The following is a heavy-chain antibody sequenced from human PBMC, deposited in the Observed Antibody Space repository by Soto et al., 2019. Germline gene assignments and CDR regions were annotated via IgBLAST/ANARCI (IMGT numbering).Heavy chain of an antibody. V-gene: IGHV4-34*01. Sequence: SETLSLTCAVYGGSFSGYYWSWIRQPPGKGLEWIGEINHSGSTNYNPSLKSRVTISVDTSKNQFSLKLSSVTAADTAVYYCEREKINFIAARTLDYWGQGTLVTVYS. CDR2: INHSGST. J-gene: IGHJ4*02. CDR3: EREKINFIAARTLDY. CDR1: GGSFSGYY. D-gene: IGHD6-6*01.